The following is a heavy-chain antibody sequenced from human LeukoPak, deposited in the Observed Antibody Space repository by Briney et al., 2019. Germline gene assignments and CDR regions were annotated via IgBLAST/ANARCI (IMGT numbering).Heavy chain of an antibody. J-gene: IGHJ5*02. CDR2: ISSSSSYI. V-gene: IGHV3-21*01. CDR1: XFTFSSYS. Sequence: CAASXFTFSSYSMNWVRQAPGKGLEGVSSISSSSSYIYYADSVKGRFTISRDNAKNSLYLQMNSLRAEDTAVYYCXXXXXTIFGVEINWFDPWGQGTLVTVSS. D-gene: IGHD3-3*01. CDR3: XXXXXTIFGVEINWFDP.